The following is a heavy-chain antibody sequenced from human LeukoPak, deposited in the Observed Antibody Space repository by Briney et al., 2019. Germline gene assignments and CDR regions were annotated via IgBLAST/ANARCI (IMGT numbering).Heavy chain of an antibody. CDR3: ARVLHIVATLDY. V-gene: IGHV3-23*01. J-gene: IGHJ4*02. CDR1: GFTLSNYD. D-gene: IGHD5-12*01. CDR2: ISGRGGRT. Sequence: TGGSLRLSCAASGFTLSNYDMSWVRQAPGKGLAWVSAISGRGGRTYYADSVKGRFTISRDHPKNTLYLQMNSLRAEDTALYYCARVLHIVATLDYWGQGTLVTVSS.